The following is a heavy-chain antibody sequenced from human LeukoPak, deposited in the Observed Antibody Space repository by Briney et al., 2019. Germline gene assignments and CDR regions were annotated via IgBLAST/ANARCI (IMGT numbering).Heavy chain of an antibody. V-gene: IGHV4-59*01. CDR1: GGSISSYY. D-gene: IGHD3-10*01. J-gene: IGHJ6*02. CDR3: ARDPTITMVRGVDYYYYYYGMDV. Sequence: SETLSLTCTVSGGSISSYYWSWTRQPPGKGLEWIGYIYYSGSTNYNPSLKSRVTISVDTSKNQFSLKLSSVTAADTAVYYCARDPTITMVRGVDYYYYYYGMDVWGQGTTVTVSS. CDR2: IYYSGST.